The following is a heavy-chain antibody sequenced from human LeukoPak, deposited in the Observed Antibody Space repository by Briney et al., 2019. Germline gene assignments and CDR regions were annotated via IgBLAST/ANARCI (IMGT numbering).Heavy chain of an antibody. Sequence: ASVKVSCKASGYTFTGYYMHWVRQAPGQGLEVMGWINPNSGGTNYAQKFQGSGTMTRDTSISPAYMELSRLRSDETAVYYCARGGYWYYDFWRGYLFQHWGQGTLVTVSS. V-gene: IGHV1-2*02. CDR3: ARGGYWYYDFWRGYLFQH. D-gene: IGHD3-3*01. J-gene: IGHJ1*01. CDR1: GYTFTGYY. CDR2: INPNSGGT.